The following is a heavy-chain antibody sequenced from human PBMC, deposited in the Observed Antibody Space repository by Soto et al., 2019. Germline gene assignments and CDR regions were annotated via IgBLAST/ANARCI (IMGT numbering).Heavy chain of an antibody. CDR2: INPSGGTT. Sequence: ASVKVSCKASGYTFTRYYMHWVRQAPGQGLERMGIINPSGGTTTYAQKFQGRVTMTRDTSTSTVYMELSSLRSEDTAVYYCAREVRGGGLFYFDYWGQGTLVTVSS. D-gene: IGHD2-15*01. CDR1: GYTFTRYY. V-gene: IGHV1-46*01. CDR3: AREVRGGGLFYFDY. J-gene: IGHJ4*02.